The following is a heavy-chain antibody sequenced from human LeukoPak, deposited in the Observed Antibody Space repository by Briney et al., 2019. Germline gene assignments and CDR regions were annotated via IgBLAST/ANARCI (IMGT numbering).Heavy chain of an antibody. CDR2: ISNIDSTI. D-gene: IGHD6-19*01. Sequence: PGGSLRLSCAASGFIFSSYEMNWVRQAPGKGLEWVSYISNIDSTIHYADFVKGRFTISRDNAQNSLYLQMSSLRAEDTAVYYCAKGRQWLVSKAASDYWGQGTLVTVSS. CDR3: AKGRQWLVSKAASDY. V-gene: IGHV3-48*03. J-gene: IGHJ4*02. CDR1: GFIFSSYE.